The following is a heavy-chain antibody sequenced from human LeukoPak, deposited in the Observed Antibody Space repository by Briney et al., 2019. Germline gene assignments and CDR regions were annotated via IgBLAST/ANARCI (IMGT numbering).Heavy chain of an antibody. V-gene: IGHV4-31*03. J-gene: IGHJ4*02. D-gene: IGHD3-22*01. CDR1: GGSINSGRYY. CDR2: IYYSENT. CDR3: AGALASYYDPYFDS. Sequence: KASETLSLTCTVSGGSINSGRYYWSWIRQHPGKGLEWIGCIYYSENTFYHPSLRGRVTISVDTSKNQFSLRLSSVTAADTAVYYCAGALASYYDPYFDSWGQGTLVTVTS.